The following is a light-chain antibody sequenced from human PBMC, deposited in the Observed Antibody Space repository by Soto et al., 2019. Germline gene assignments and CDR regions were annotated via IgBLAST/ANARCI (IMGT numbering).Light chain of an antibody. CDR1: QNINIY. V-gene: IGKV1-39*01. Sequence: DIHMTQSPSSLSAYVGDRVTIACRASQNINIYLNWYQQRPGKAPKLLVTPAPTFQSGVPSRFSASGSGADCTLTISGLRPEDSATYYCQQSYSSPHSFGQGTKVDIK. CDR2: PAP. CDR3: QQSYSSPHS. J-gene: IGKJ2*01.